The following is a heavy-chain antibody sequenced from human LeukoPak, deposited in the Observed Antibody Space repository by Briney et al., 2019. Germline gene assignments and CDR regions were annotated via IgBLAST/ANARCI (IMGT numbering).Heavy chain of an antibody. CDR2: IYYSGST. CDR3: ASNLNYYDSSGYYSSRAFDI. V-gene: IGHV4-59*01. J-gene: IGHJ3*02. CDR1: GGSFSGYY. Sequence: SETLSLTCAVYGGSFSGYYWSWIRQPPGKGLEWIGYIYYSGSTNYNPSLKSRVTISVDTSKNQFSLKLSSVTASDTAVYYCASNLNYYDSSGYYSSRAFDIWGQGTMVTVSS. D-gene: IGHD3-22*01.